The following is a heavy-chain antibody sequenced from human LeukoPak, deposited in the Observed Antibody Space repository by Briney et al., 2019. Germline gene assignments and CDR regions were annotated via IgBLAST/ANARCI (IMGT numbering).Heavy chain of an antibody. CDR1: GGSISSSSYY. J-gene: IGHJ4*02. V-gene: IGHV4-39*07. CDR3: ARGLRADIVVVPAAMVFDY. D-gene: IGHD2-2*01. CDR2: INHSGST. Sequence: SETLSLTCTVSGGSISSSSYYWGWIRQPPGKGLEWIGEINHSGSTNYNPSLKSRVTISVDTSKNQFSLKLSSVTAADTAVYYCARGLRADIVVVPAAMVFDYWGQGTLVTVSS.